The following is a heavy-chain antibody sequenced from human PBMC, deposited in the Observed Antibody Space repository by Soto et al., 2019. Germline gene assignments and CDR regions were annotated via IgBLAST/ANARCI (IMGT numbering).Heavy chain of an antibody. J-gene: IGHJ6*03. D-gene: IGHD2-2*01. V-gene: IGHV4-61*01. CDR2: IYYSGST. CDR1: GGSISSSSYY. CDR3: AREVVPAAKWGRFGYYYYMDV. Sequence: SETLSLTCTVSGGSISSSSYYWSWIRQPPRKGLEWIGYIYYSGSTNYNPSLKSRVTISVDTSKNQFSLKLSSVTAADTAVYYCAREVVPAAKWGRFGYYYYMDVWGKGTTVTVSS.